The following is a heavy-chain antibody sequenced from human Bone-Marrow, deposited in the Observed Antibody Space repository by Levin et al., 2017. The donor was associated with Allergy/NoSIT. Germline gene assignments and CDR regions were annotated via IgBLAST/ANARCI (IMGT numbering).Heavy chain of an antibody. CDR1: GYTFSAYS. CDR2: ISGYNGDT. CDR3: AIIGFGEFQVSY. D-gene: IGHD3-10*01. V-gene: IGHV1-18*01. J-gene: IGHJ4*02. Sequence: ASVKVSCKTSGYTFSAYSVSWVRQAPGQGLEWMGWISGYNGDTQYAHNVQDRVIMTTDTSTSTAYMELRSLRYDDTAVSFCAIIGFGEFQVSYWGQGTQVTVSS.